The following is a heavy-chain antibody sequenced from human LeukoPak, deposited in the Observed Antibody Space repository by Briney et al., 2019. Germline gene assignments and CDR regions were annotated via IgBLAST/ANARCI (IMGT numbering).Heavy chain of an antibody. Sequence: ASVKVSCKASGYTFTSYGISWVRQAPGQGLEWMGWISAYNGNTNYAQKFQGRVTMTRDTSTSTVYMELSSLRSEDTAVYYCARDGIAVAGTVYYYGMDVWGQGTTVTVSS. V-gene: IGHV1-18*01. CDR3: ARDGIAVAGTVYYYGMDV. D-gene: IGHD6-19*01. J-gene: IGHJ6*02. CDR2: ISAYNGNT. CDR1: GYTFTSYG.